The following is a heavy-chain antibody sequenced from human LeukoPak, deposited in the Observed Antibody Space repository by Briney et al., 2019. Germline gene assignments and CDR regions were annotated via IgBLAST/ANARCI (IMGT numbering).Heavy chain of an antibody. CDR2: IHTSGST. CDR3: ARDQYYYDSSGYYGFDY. D-gene: IGHD3-22*01. J-gene: IGHJ4*02. CDR1: GGSFSGYY. V-gene: IGHV4-4*07. Sequence: SETLSLTCAVYGGSFSGYYWSWIRQPPGKGLEWIGRIHTSGSTNYNPSLKSRVTMSVDTSKNQFSLRLSSVTAADTAVYYCARDQYYYDSSGYYGFDYWGQGTLVTVSS.